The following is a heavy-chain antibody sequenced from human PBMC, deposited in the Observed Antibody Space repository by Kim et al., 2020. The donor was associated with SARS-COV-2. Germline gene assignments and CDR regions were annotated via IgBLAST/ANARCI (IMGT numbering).Heavy chain of an antibody. Sequence: GGSLRLSCAASGFTFDDYAMHWVRQAPGKGLEWVSGISWNSGSIGYADSVKGRFTISRDNAKNSLYLQMNSLRAEDTALYYCAKDRSSSWGRYFDYWGQG. J-gene: IGHJ4*02. CDR3: AKDRSSSWGRYFDY. CDR2: ISWNSGSI. D-gene: IGHD6-13*01. V-gene: IGHV3-9*01. CDR1: GFTFDDYA.